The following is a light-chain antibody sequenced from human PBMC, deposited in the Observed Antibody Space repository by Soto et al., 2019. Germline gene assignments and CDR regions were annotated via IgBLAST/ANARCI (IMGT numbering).Light chain of an antibody. Sequence: QSVLTQPPSASGTPGQRVTISCSGSSSNIGTNTVNWYQQLPGSAPQLLLYNTNQRPSGVPGRFSGSKSGTSASLAIIGLQSEDEADYYCAAWDGSLNVVLFGGGTKLTVL. CDR2: NTN. V-gene: IGLV1-44*01. J-gene: IGLJ2*01. CDR1: SSNIGTNT. CDR3: AAWDGSLNVVL.